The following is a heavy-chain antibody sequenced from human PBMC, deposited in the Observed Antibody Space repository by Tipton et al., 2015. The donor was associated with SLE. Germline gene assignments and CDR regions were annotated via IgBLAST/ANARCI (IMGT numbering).Heavy chain of an antibody. Sequence: TLSLTCTVSGVSLTTGFYSWSWVHQHPEKGLEWLGHIYHTGSTYYNPSLKSRLSISLDMSKNKFSLNLTSMTAADTAIYYCARGARKDYWGQGTLVTVSS. D-gene: IGHD1-14*01. CDR2: IYHTGST. J-gene: IGHJ4*02. CDR3: ARGARKDY. V-gene: IGHV4-31*03. CDR1: GVSLTTGFYS.